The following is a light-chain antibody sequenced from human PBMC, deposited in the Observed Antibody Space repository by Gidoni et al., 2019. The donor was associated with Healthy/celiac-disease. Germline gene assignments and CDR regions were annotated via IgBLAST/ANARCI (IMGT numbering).Light chain of an antibody. CDR2: CAS. CDR3: QQYGSSPPRFT. CDR1: QSVSSSY. J-gene: IGKJ3*01. Sequence: ELVLTQSAGTLSLSQGERATLSCRTRQSVSSSYFAWYRQNPGQAPSLLIYCASSGATGIPDRFSCSGSGTDFTLTISILEPEDFAVYYCQQYGSSPPRFTFGPGTKVEIK. V-gene: IGKV3-20*01.